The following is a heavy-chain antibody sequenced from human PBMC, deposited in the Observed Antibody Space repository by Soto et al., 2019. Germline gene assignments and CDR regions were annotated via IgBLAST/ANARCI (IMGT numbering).Heavy chain of an antibody. J-gene: IGHJ4*02. CDR2: ASASGSGT. V-gene: IGHV3-23*01. D-gene: IGHD6-13*01. CDR1: GFTFSDYA. Sequence: GGSLKLSCAAYGFTFSDYAMAWVRQAPGKGLERVSSASASGSGTYYADSVKGRFTISRDNSKNTLFLHMTNLRAGDTALYFFAKGLPGVAAATDYRGQRTLGTV. CDR3: AKGLPGVAAATDY.